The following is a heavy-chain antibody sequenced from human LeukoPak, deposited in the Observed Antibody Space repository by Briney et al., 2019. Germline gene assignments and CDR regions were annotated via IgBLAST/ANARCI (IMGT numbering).Heavy chain of an antibody. D-gene: IGHD1-26*01. J-gene: IGHJ4*02. CDR3: ARVVGATGSSDY. V-gene: IGHV4-59*01. Sequence: PSETLSLTCTVSGGSISSDYWSWIRQPPGKGLEWIGYIYYIGSTNYNPSLKSRITISVETSKSHFSLKLSSVTAADTAVYYCARVVGATGSSDYWGQGTLVTVSS. CDR2: IYYIGST. CDR1: GGSISSDY.